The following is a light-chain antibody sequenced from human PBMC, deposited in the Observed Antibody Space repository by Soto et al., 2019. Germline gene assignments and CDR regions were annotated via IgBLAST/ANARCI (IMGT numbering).Light chain of an antibody. CDR1: QSLLDSDDGNTY. CDR3: MQRIEFPLT. Sequence: DIVVTQTPLSLPVTPGAPASISCRSSQSLLDSDDGNTYLDWYLQKPGQSPQLLIYTVSYRASGVPDRFSGSWSGTDFTLKISRVEAEDVGVYYCMQRIEFPLTFGGGTKVDI. V-gene: IGKV2-40*01. J-gene: IGKJ4*01. CDR2: TVS.